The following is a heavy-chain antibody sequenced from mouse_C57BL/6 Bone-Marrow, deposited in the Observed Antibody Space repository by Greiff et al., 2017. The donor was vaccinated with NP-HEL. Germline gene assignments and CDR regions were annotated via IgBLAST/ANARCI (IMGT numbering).Heavy chain of an antibody. Sequence: QVQLQQSGAELVRPGTSVKVSCKASGYAFTNYLIEWVKQRPGQGLEWIGVINPGSGGTNYNEKFKGKATLTADKSSSTAYMQLSSLTSEDSAVYFCARGDYGSSKRYYFDYWGQGTTLTVSS. CDR3: ARGDYGSSKRYYFDY. V-gene: IGHV1-54*01. D-gene: IGHD1-1*01. J-gene: IGHJ2*01. CDR2: INPGSGGT. CDR1: GYAFTNYL.